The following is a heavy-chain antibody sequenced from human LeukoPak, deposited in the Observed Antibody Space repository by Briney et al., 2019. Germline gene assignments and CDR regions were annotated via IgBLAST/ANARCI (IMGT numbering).Heavy chain of an antibody. CDR2: ISYDGSNK. D-gene: IGHD4-17*01. V-gene: IGHV3-30-3*01. CDR3: ARARRLLPDY. CDR1: GFTFSSYA. J-gene: IGHJ4*02. Sequence: GGSLRLSCAASGFTFSSYAMHWVRQAPGKGLEWVAVISYDGSNKYYADSVKGRFTISRDNAKNSLYLQMNSLRAEDTAVYYCARARRLLPDYWGQGTLVTVSS.